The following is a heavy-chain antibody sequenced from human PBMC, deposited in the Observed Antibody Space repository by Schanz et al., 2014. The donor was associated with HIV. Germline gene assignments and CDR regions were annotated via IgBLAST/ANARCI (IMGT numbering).Heavy chain of an antibody. CDR1: GYTFIDYF. J-gene: IGHJ5*02. CDR2: INPNSGGT. Sequence: QVLLVQSGPEVKRPGASVKVSCKTSGYTFIDYFIHWVRQAPGQGLEWMGWINPNSGGTNYAQKFQGRAAISRDTSISTAYMELSRLRSDDTAVYYCASAGFDDSSGYPDSWGQGTLVTVSS. CDR3: ASAGFDDSSGYPDS. D-gene: IGHD3-22*01. V-gene: IGHV1-2*02.